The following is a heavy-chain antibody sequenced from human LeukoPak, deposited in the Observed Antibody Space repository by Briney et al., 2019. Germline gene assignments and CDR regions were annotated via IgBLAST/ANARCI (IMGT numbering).Heavy chain of an antibody. CDR2: VFYSGGA. Sequence: PSQTLSLTCTVSGDSINSGDNYWSWIRQHPGKGLEWIGFVFYSGGADYNPSLRSRVTISVDTSKNQFSLRLSSVTAADTAVYYCARRRGKGAYRDWGQGILVTVSS. CDR3: ARRRGKGAYRD. CDR1: GDSINSGDNY. V-gene: IGHV4-31*03. D-gene: IGHD4-11*01. J-gene: IGHJ4*02.